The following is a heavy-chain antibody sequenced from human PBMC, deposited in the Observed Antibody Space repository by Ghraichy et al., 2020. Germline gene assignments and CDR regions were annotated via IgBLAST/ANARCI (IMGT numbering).Heavy chain of an antibody. CDR1: GGSFSGYY. CDR3: AGGIAVAGTTFPFDY. J-gene: IGHJ4*02. Sequence: SQNLSLTCAVYGGSFSGYYWSWIRQPPGKGLEWIGEINHSGSTNYNPSLKSRVTISVDTSKNQFSLKLSSVTAADTAVYYCAGGIAVAGTTFPFDYWGQGTLVTVSS. V-gene: IGHV4-34*01. D-gene: IGHD6-19*01. CDR2: INHSGST.